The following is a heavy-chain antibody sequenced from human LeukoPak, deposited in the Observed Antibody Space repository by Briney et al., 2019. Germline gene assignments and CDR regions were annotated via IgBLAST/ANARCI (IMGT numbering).Heavy chain of an antibody. V-gene: IGHV4-34*01. J-gene: IGHJ4*02. D-gene: IGHD1-26*01. CDR2: INHSGST. CDR1: GGSFSGYY. Sequence: PSETLSLTCAVYGGSFSGYYWSWIRQPPGKGLEWIGEINHSGSTNYNPSLKSRVTISVDTSKNQFSLKLSSVTAADTAVYYCARHYPKRRRGATSHWGQGTLVTVSS. CDR3: ARHYPKRRRGATSH.